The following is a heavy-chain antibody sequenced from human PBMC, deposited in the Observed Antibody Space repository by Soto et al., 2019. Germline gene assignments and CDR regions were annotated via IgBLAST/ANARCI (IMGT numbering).Heavy chain of an antibody. J-gene: IGHJ4*02. CDR2: IKTKTDGGTT. CDR1: GFTFSNAW. V-gene: IGHV3-15*01. D-gene: IGHD2-15*01. CDR3: TTGLSARGDRFDFDS. Sequence: GGSLRLSCAASGFTFSNAWMSWVRQAPGKGLEWVGRIKTKTDGGTTDYAAPVKGRFTISRDDSKNTLYLQMNSLKTEDTAVYYCTTGLSARGDRFDFDSWGQGTLVTVSS.